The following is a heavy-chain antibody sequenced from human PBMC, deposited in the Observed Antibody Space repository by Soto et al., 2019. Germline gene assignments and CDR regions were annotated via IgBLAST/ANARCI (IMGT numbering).Heavy chain of an antibody. V-gene: IGHV1-3*01. Sequence: WASVKVSCKASGYTFTSYAMHWVRQAPGQRLEWMGWINAGNGNTKYSQKFQGRVTITRDTSATTAYMELSSLRSEDTAVYYCARSLYDILTGSLYNRFDPWGQGTLVIVSS. CDR1: GYTFTSYA. CDR2: INAGNGNT. CDR3: ARSLYDILTGSLYNRFDP. J-gene: IGHJ5*02. D-gene: IGHD3-9*01.